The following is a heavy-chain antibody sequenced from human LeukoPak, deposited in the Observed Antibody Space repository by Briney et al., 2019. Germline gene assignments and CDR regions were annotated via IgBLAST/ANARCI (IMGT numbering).Heavy chain of an antibody. Sequence: ASVKVSCEASGYTFTSYYMHWVRQAPGQGLEWMGIINPSGGSTSYAQKFQGRVTMTRDTSTSTVYMELSSLRSEDTAVYYCARGWGYYGSGNAFDIWGQGTMVTVSS. CDR1: GYTFTSYY. V-gene: IGHV1-46*01. D-gene: IGHD3-10*01. CDR2: INPSGGST. J-gene: IGHJ3*02. CDR3: ARGWGYYGSGNAFDI.